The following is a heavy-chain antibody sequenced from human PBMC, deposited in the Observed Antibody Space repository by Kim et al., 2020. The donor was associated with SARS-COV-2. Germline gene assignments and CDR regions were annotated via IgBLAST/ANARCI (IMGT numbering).Heavy chain of an antibody. CDR1: GYSFTSYW. D-gene: IGHD5-12*01. V-gene: IGHV5-51*01. CDR3: ARLRPSEGYSGYDSFDY. Sequence: GESLKISCKGSGYSFTSYWIGWVRQMPGKGLEWMGIIYPGDSDTRYSPSFQGQVTISADKSISTAYLQWSSLKASDTAMYYGARLRPSEGYSGYDSFDYWGQGTLVTVSS. CDR2: IYPGDSDT. J-gene: IGHJ4*02.